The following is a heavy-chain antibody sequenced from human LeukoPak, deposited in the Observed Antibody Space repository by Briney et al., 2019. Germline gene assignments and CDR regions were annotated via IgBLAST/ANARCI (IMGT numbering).Heavy chain of an antibody. J-gene: IGHJ3*02. D-gene: IGHD3-3*01. Sequence: GESLKISRKGSGYSFTSYWIGWVRQMPGKGLEWMGIIYPGDSDTSYSPSFQAQVTISADKSISTAYLQWSSLKASDTAMYYCARQYYDFWSGSTPGAFDIWGQGTMVTVSS. V-gene: IGHV5-51*01. CDR1: GYSFTSYW. CDR2: IYPGDSDT. CDR3: ARQYYDFWSGSTPGAFDI.